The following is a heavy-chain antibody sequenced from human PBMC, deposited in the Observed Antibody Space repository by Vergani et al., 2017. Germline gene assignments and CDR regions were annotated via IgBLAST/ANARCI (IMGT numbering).Heavy chain of an antibody. V-gene: IGHV3-21*04. J-gene: IGHJ6*03. CDR3: ARDQGRPEWLVRSRGENYYYYYMDV. CDR1: GFTFSSYS. Sequence: EVQLVESGGGLVKPGGSLRLSCAASGFTFSSYSMNWVRQAPGKGLEWVSSISSSSSYIYYADSVKGRFTISRDNSKNTLYLQMNSLRAEDTAVYYCARDQGRPEWLVRSRGENYYYYYMDVWGKGTTVTVSS. D-gene: IGHD6-19*01. CDR2: ISSSSSYI.